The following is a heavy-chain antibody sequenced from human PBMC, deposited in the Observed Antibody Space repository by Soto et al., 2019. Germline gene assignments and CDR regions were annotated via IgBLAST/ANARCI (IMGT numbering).Heavy chain of an antibody. J-gene: IGHJ6*02. CDR1: GYSFTSYG. CDR2: ISAYNGDT. V-gene: IGHV1-18*01. Sequence: QVQLVQSGVEVKKPGASVKVSCKGSGYSFTSYGISWVRQAPGQGLEWMGWISAYNGDTNYAQKVQGRVTMTTDTSTKTAYMELTSLRSDDTAVYYCARVGRSTKKSYYGMDVWGRGTTVFVSS. CDR3: ARVGRSTKKSYYGMDV. D-gene: IGHD1-26*01.